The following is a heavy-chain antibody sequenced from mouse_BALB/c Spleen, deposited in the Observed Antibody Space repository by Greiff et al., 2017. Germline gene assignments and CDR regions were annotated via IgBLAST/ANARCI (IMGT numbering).Heavy chain of an antibody. CDR1: GYTFTDYA. J-gene: IGHJ2*01. CDR2: ISTYYGNT. D-gene: IGHD2-3*01. Sequence: QVQLQQSVPELVRPGVSVKISCKGSGYTFTDYAMHWVKQSHAKSLEWIGVISTYYGNTNYNQKFKGKATMTVDKSSSTAYMELARLTSEDSAIYYCAREGDGYYFDYWGQGTTLTVSS. CDR3: AREGDGYYFDY. V-gene: IGHV1-67*01.